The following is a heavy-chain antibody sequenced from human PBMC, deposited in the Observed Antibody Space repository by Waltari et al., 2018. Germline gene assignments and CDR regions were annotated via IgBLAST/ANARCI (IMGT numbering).Heavy chain of an antibody. CDR3: TSPPTY. Sequence: EVQLLESGGGLIQPGGSLRRSCEVSEFNVGSNSMRWVRQAPGKGLEWVAVVYPAGNTYYADSVKGRFTISRDSSDNTFSLQMNNLKVEDTAVYYCTSPPTYWGQGTQVTVSS. CDR2: VYPAGNT. V-gene: IGHV3-53*01. CDR1: EFNVGSNS. J-gene: IGHJ4*02.